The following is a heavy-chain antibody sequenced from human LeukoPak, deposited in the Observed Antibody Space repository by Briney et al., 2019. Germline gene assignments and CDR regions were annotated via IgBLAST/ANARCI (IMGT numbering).Heavy chain of an antibody. Sequence: GGPRISCAGAGFTFHSYCMAWGRQAPGQGAGGGGVIWYDGSNKYYADSVKGRFTISRDNSKNTLYLQMNSLRAEDTAVYYCARPDLRYNWNLPLGYWGQGTLVTVSS. CDR2: IWYDGSNK. CDR3: ARPDLRYNWNLPLGY. CDR1: GFTFHSYC. D-gene: IGHD1-20*01. J-gene: IGHJ4*02. V-gene: IGHV3-33*01.